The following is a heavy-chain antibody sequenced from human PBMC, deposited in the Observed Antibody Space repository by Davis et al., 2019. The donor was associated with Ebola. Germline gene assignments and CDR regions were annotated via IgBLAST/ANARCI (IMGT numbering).Heavy chain of an antibody. CDR1: GYTLTSYN. CDR3: ARAFDSSKKDILWLDP. D-gene: IGHD3-9*01. CDR2: TNGDIGYT. J-gene: IGHJ5*02. Sequence: ASVKVSCKASGYTLTSYNMHWVRQAPGQRLEWMGWTNGDIGYTQYSRNFQGRVTITRDTAASTGYMELTSLTSEDTAMYYCARAFDSSKKDILWLDPWGQGTLVTVSS. V-gene: IGHV1-3*01.